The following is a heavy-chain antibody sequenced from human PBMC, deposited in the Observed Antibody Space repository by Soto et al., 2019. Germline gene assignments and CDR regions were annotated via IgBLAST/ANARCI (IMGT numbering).Heavy chain of an antibody. V-gene: IGHV4-59*01. CDR2: IYYSGST. Sequence: QVQLQESGPGLVKPSETLSLTCTVSGGSISSYYWSWIRQPPGKRLEWIGYIYYSGSTNYNPSLKSRVTISVDTSKSQFSLKLNSVTAADTAVYYCARTYSSSGMKTFDIWGQGTMVTVSS. CDR3: ARTYSSSGMKTFDI. J-gene: IGHJ3*02. CDR1: GGSISSYY. D-gene: IGHD6-13*01.